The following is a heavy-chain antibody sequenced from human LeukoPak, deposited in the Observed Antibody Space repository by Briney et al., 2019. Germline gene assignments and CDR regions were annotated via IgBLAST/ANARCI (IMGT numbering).Heavy chain of an antibody. CDR2: IYYSGST. Sequence: SETLSLTCTVSGGSISSSSYYWGWIRQPPGKGLEWIGSIYYSGSTYYNPSLKSRVTVSVDTSKNQFSLKLSSVTAADTAVYYCATPYSGGYQGLDIWGQGAMVTVSS. CDR1: GGSISSSSYY. CDR3: ATPYSGGYQGLDI. J-gene: IGHJ3*02. D-gene: IGHD1-26*01. V-gene: IGHV4-39*01.